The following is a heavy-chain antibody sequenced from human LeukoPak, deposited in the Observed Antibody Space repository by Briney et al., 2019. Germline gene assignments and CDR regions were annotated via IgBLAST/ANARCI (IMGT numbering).Heavy chain of an antibody. CDR2: VNWNSGSI. D-gene: IGHD3-10*01. J-gene: IGHJ6*02. Sequence: PGGSLRLSCAASGCIYDDYAMHWVRQAPGKGLELVSGVNWNSGSIDYADSVKGRFTISRDNAKNSLYLQMNSLRAEDTASYYCTKDRGMGFGTNYGMDVWGQGTTVTVSS. CDR1: GCIYDDYA. CDR3: TKDRGMGFGTNYGMDV. V-gene: IGHV3-9*01.